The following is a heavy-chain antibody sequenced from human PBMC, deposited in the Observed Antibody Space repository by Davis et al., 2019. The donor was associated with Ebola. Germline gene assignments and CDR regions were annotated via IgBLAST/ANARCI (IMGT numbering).Heavy chain of an antibody. CDR1: GFKFSIYA. J-gene: IGHJ4*02. Sequence: GGSLRPSCAPSGFKFSIYAMSWVRQAPGKGLEWVPGISGNGGSPYYADSVKGRSTISRDNFKNILEMQMNNLRVDDTDVYYCAKAMRDHPSTGTYDYWGQGILVTVSS. V-gene: IGHV3-23*01. D-gene: IGHD1-14*01. CDR2: ISGNGGSP. CDR3: AKAMRDHPSTGTYDY.